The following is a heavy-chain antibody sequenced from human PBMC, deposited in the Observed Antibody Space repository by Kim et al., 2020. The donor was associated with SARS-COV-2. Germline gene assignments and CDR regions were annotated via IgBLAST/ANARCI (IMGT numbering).Heavy chain of an antibody. D-gene: IGHD3-16*01. CDR3: ARYLVSSYHYAHFGY. CDR2: IYYSGST. Sequence: SETLSLTCTVSGGSISSYSWSWIRQPPGKGLEWIGYIYYSGSTNYNPSLKSRVTISVDTSKNQFSLTLSSVTAADTAVYYCARYLVSSYHYAHFGYWGQGTLVTVSS. J-gene: IGHJ4*02. CDR1: GGSISSYS. V-gene: IGHV4-59*08.